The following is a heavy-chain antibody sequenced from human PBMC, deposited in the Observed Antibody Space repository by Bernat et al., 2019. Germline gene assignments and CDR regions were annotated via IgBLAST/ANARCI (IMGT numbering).Heavy chain of an antibody. J-gene: IGHJ6*02. CDR3: ALLEGGSGGSCYSRYGMDV. CDR2: IDWDDDK. V-gene: IGHV2-70*15. CDR1: GFSLSTSGMC. Sequence: QVTLRESGPALVKPTQTLTLTCTFSGFSLSTSGMCVSWIRQPPGKALDWLARIDWDDDKYYSTSLKTRLTISKDTSKNQVVLTMTNMDPVDTATYYCALLEGGSGGSCYSRYGMDVWGQGTTVTVSS. D-gene: IGHD2-15*01.